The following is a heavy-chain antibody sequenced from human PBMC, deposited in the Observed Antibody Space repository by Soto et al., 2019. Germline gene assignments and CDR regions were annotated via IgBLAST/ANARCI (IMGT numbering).Heavy chain of an antibody. CDR2: IIPILGIA. V-gene: IGHV1-69*02. CDR3: ARGLMISDPNWFDP. Sequence: SVKVSCKASGGTFSSYTISWVRQAPGQGLEWMGRIIPILGIANYAQKFQGRVTITADKSTSTAYMELSSLRSEDTAVYYCARGLMISDPNWFDPWGQGTLVTVSS. CDR1: GGTFSSYT. D-gene: IGHD3-22*01. J-gene: IGHJ5*02.